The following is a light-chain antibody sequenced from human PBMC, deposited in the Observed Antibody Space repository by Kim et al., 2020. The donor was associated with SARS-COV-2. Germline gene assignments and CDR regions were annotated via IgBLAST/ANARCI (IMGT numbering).Light chain of an antibody. V-gene: IGKV1-27*01. CDR1: QDIGSS. CDR3: QKYNSAPLT. Sequence: ASVGDRVTITCRASQDIGSSFAWYQLKPGRVPQLLIYASSTLQSGVPSSFSGSGSGTEFTLTIGSLQTEDVATYYCQKYNSAPLTFGPGTKVDIK. J-gene: IGKJ1*01. CDR2: ASS.